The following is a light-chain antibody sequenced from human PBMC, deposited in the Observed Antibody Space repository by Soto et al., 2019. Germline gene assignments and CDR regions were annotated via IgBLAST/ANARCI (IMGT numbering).Light chain of an antibody. CDR2: DAS. V-gene: IGKV1-39*01. CDR3: QPTYNPPRT. CDR1: QGISTY. J-gene: IGKJ1*01. Sequence: DSQMTHSPSSLSASVGDRVTITCRASQGISTYLNWYQQKPGKAPNLLIWDASTLQSGVPSRFSGSGSGTDFTLTISSLQVEDSATYYCQPTYNPPRTFGQGTKVDIK.